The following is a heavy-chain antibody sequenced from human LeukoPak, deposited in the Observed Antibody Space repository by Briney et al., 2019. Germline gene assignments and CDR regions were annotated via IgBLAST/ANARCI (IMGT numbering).Heavy chain of an antibody. V-gene: IGHV5-51*01. CDR1: GYSFSDYW. CDR2: IYPGDSDT. CDR3: ARFGSAWSLEY. Sequence: GESQKIPCKGSGYSFSDYWIGWVRQMPGKGLEWMGIIYPGDSDTSYSPSFQGQVTISADKSIRTAYLQWSSLKASDTAIYYCARFGSAWSLEYWGQRTLLIVSS. D-gene: IGHD6-19*01. J-gene: IGHJ4*02.